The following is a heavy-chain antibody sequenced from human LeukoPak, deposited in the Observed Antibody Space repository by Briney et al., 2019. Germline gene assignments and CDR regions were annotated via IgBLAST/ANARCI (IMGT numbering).Heavy chain of an antibody. V-gene: IGHV3-9*01. Sequence: GGSLRLSCAASGFTFSIYAMSWVRQAPGKGLEWVSGISWNSGTIGYADSVKGRFTISRDNAKNSLYLQMNSLRAEDTALYYCAKDVFTMVRGVLEYWGQGTLVTVSS. J-gene: IGHJ4*02. D-gene: IGHD3-10*01. CDR3: AKDVFTMVRGVLEY. CDR2: ISWNSGTI. CDR1: GFTFSIYA.